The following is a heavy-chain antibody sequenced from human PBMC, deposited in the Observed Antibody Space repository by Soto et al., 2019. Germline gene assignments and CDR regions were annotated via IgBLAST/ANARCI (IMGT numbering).Heavy chain of an antibody. D-gene: IGHD2-2*01. Sequence: SETLSLTSTVSGGSISSYDWSWIRQPPGKGLEWIGYIYYSGSTNYNPSLKSRVTISVDTSKNQFSLKLSSVTAADTAVYYCARESRSTIDYWGQGTLVTVSS. V-gene: IGHV4-59*01. CDR3: ARESRSTIDY. J-gene: IGHJ4*02. CDR1: GGSISSYD. CDR2: IYYSGST.